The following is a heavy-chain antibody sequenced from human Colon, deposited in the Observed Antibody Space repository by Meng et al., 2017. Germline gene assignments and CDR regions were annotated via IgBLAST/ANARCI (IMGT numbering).Heavy chain of an antibody. Sequence: QVQLQESCPGLVKPSQTLSLTCTVSGGSISNGFFFWSWIRQHPLKGLEWIGSVSHTGSTSYNPSIQSLVTISRDTPKNQFSLNLTSVTAADTAVYFCARGSGTLRHFDYWGQGTLVTVSS. D-gene: IGHD1-26*01. CDR2: VSHTGST. CDR1: GGSISNGFFF. V-gene: IGHV4-31*01. CDR3: ARGSGTLRHFDY. J-gene: IGHJ4*02.